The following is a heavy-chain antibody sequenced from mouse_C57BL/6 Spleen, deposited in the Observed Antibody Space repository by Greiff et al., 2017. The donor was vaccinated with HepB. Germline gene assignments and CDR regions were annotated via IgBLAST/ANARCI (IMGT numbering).Heavy chain of an antibody. CDR3: ARDRIYTKDYFDY. Sequence: DVQLQESGGGLVKPGGSLKLSCAASGFTFSSYAMSWVRQTPEKRLEWVATISDGGSYTYYPDNVKGRFTISRDNAKNNLYLQMSHLKSEDTAMYYCARDRIYTKDYFDYWGQGTTLTVSS. CDR2: ISDGGSYT. D-gene: IGHD2-1*01. V-gene: IGHV5-4*01. CDR1: GFTFSSYA. J-gene: IGHJ2*01.